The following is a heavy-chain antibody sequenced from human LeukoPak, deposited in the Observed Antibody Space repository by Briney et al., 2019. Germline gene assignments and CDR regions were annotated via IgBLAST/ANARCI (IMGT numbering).Heavy chain of an antibody. D-gene: IGHD1-7*01. CDR2: ISSGSSYI. J-gene: IGHJ4*02. CDR1: GFTFSSYA. Sequence: GGSLRLSCAASGFTFSSYAMSWVRQAPGKGLEWVSSISSGSSYIYYADPLKGRFTVSRDNAKNSLYLQMNSLRAEDTAVYYCASERYNWNYAFDYWGQGILVTVSS. CDR3: ASERYNWNYAFDY. V-gene: IGHV3-21*01.